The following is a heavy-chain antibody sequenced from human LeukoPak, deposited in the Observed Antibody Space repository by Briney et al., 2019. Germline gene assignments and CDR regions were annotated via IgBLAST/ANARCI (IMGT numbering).Heavy chain of an antibody. CDR1: GGSISSGDYY. CDR3: ARAEWELLFDY. V-gene: IGHV4-30-4*08. CDR2: IYYSGST. Sequence: SETLSLTCTVSGGSISSGDYYWSWIRQPPGKGLEWIGYIYYSGSTYYNPSLKSRVTISVDTSKNQFSLKLSSVTAADTAEYYCARAEWELLFDYWGQGTLVTVSS. J-gene: IGHJ4*02. D-gene: IGHD1-26*01.